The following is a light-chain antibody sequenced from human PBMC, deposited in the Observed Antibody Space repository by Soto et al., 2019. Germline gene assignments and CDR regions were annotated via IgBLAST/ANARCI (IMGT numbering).Light chain of an antibody. CDR3: SSHTTTSSALQV. V-gene: IGLV2-14*01. J-gene: IGLJ1*01. CDR1: ISDFVVYNY. Sequence: QSALTQPASVSGSPGQSITISCTGTISDFVVYNYVSWYQQHPGKAPKIILYGVSNRLSGVSNRFSGSKSGNTASLTISGLQAEDEADYYCSSHTTTSSALQVFGTGTKLTVL. CDR2: GVS.